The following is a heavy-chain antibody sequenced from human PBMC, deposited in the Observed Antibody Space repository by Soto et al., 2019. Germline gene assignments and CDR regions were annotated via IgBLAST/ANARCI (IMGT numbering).Heavy chain of an antibody. Sequence: GGSLRLSCAASAFTFIRYWMSWVRQAPGKGLEWVANIKQDGSEKYYVDSVKGRFTISRDNAKNSLYLQMNSLRAEDTAVYYCARDLFEAARRGEYAFDIWGQGTMVTVSS. CDR1: AFTFIRYW. D-gene: IGHD3-16*01. CDR2: IKQDGSEK. CDR3: ARDLFEAARRGEYAFDI. J-gene: IGHJ3*02. V-gene: IGHV3-7*03.